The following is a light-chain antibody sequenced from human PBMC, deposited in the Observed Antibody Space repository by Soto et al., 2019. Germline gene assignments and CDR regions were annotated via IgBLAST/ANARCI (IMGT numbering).Light chain of an antibody. CDR2: GAS. V-gene: IGKV3D-15*01. J-gene: IGKJ4*01. CDR1: KSSSSN. CDR3: QQYNNWPLT. Sequence: EIVMTQSPATLSVSPGERATLSCRASKSSSSNLAWYQQRPGQATRLLIYGASTRATGIPARFSGSGSGTEFTLTISNLQSEDFALYYCQQYNNWPLTFGGGTKVEIK.